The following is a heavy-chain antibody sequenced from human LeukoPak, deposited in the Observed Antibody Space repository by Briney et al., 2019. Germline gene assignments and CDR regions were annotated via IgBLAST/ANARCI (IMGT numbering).Heavy chain of an antibody. J-gene: IGHJ6*03. CDR1: GGSSRGYY. V-gene: IGHV4-34*01. D-gene: IGHD1-26*01. CDR2: INHSGST. CDR3: ASSGQTHTYYYMDV. Sequence: SETLSLTCAFYGGSSRGYYWSGSRQPPGKGLEWIGEINHSGSTNYNPSLKSRVTISVDTSKNQFSLKLSSVTAADTAVYYCASSGQTHTYYYMDVWGKGTTVTVSS.